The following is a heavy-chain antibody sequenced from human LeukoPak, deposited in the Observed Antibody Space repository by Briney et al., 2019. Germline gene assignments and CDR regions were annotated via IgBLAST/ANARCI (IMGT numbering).Heavy chain of an antibody. D-gene: IGHD3-3*01. V-gene: IGHV4-39*01. CDR3: ARTRADSWSGYYYYGMDV. Sequence: SETLSLTCTVSGGSISSSSYYWGWIRQPPGKGLEWIGSIYYSGSTYYNPSLKSRVTISVDTSKNQFSLKLSSVTAADTAVYFCARTRADSWSGYYYYGMDVWGQGTTVTVSS. J-gene: IGHJ6*02. CDR2: IYYSGST. CDR1: GGSISSSSYY.